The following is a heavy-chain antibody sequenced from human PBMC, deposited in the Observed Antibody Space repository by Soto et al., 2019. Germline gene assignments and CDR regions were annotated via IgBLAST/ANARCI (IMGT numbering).Heavy chain of an antibody. Sequence: SETLSLTCTVSGGSISSHYLNWIRQPPGKGLEWIGYISNSGTTKFNPSLQSRVTISVDTSKNQFSLKLSSVTAADTAVYYCASSSLYGMDVWGQGTTVTVSS. CDR3: ASSSLYGMDV. V-gene: IGHV4-59*08. CDR2: ISNSGTT. CDR1: GGSISSHY. J-gene: IGHJ6*02.